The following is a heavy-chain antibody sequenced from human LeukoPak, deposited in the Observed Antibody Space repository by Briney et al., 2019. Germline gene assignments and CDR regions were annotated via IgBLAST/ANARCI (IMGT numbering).Heavy chain of an antibody. V-gene: IGHV1-2*02. CDR3: ARDSNMVRGVYYKERWFDP. CDR1: GYTFTGYY. D-gene: IGHD3-10*01. J-gene: IGHJ5*02. Sequence: GASVTVSFKASGYTFTGYYMHWVRQAPGQGLEWMGWINPNSGGTNYAQKFQGRVTMTRDTSISTAYMELSRLRSDDTAVYYCARDSNMVRGVYYKERWFDPWGQGTLVTVSS. CDR2: INPNSGGT.